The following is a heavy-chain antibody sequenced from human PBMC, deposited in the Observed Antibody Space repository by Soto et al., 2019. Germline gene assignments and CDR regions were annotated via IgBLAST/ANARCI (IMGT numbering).Heavy chain of an antibody. CDR2: FGLGNT. Sequence: EVQLLESGGGLVQPGGSLRLSCAASGFSFSSYVMTWVRQAPGKGLEWVSTFGLGNTYYADSVKGRFTISRDNSKNTLYLQMNSLRAEDRAVYYCAKDHGFDEFQLLYYSYYGLDVWGQGTTVTVSS. CDR3: AKDHGFDEFQLLYYSYYGLDV. CDR1: GFSFSSYV. V-gene: IGHV3-23*01. D-gene: IGHD2-2*02. J-gene: IGHJ6*02.